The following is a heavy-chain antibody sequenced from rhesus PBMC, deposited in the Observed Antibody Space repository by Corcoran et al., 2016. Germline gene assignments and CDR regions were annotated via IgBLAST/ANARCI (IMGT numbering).Heavy chain of an antibody. J-gene: IGHJ5-1*01. CDR1: GASISSSC. V-gene: IGHV4-173*01. CDR3: ARGGWRFDV. D-gene: IGHD2-21*01. Sequence: QLQLQESGPGLVKPSETLSLTCAVSGASISSSCWRWIRQPPGKGLEWIGHISTSGGSTHYNPSLKSQVTMSTDTSKTQLALKLIAVTAADTAVYYCARGGWRFDVWGPGVLVTVSS. CDR2: ISTSGGST.